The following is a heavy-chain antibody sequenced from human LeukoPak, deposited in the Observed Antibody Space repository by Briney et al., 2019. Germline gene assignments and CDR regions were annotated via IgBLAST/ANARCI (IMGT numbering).Heavy chain of an antibody. CDR2: IYYSGST. V-gene: IGHV4-59*12. D-gene: IGHD3-22*01. J-gene: IGHJ4*02. Sequence: PSETLSLTCTVSGGSISSYYWSWIRQPPGKGLKWIGYIYYSGSTSYSPSLRSRVTISVDTSKNQFSLKLSSVTAADTAVYYCARASYSYDINGWVPFDYWGQGTLVTVSS. CDR1: GGSISSYY. CDR3: ARASYSYDINGWVPFDY.